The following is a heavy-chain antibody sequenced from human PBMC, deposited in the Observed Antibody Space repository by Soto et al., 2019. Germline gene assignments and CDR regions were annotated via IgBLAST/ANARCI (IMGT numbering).Heavy chain of an antibody. Sequence: KPSETLSLTCTVSGGSIIGSYGSWIRQSPGKGLEWVGYIYSSGSTTYNPPRKSRVTISLHTSSNQFSLNLTSATAADTAVYYCARDIRGYSRAFDFWGQGTLVTVSS. V-gene: IGHV4-59*01. CDR3: ARDIRGYSRAFDF. CDR1: GGSIIGSY. D-gene: IGHD5-18*01. CDR2: IYSSGST. J-gene: IGHJ4*02.